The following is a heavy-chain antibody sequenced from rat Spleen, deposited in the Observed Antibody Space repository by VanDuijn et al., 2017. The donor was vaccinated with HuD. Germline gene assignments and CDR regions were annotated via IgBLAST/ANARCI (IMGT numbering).Heavy chain of an antibody. CDR1: GFTFSDYY. J-gene: IGHJ2*01. CDR3: ERQGYTSYFDY. Sequence: EVQLVESDGGLVQPGRSLKLSCAASGFTFSDYYMAWVRQAPTKGLEWVATISSDGGRNFYRDSVKGRFTISRDNAKSSLYLQMDSLRSGDTATYYWERQGYTSYFDYGGQGVMVTVPS. D-gene: IGHD1-12*03. CDR2: ISSDGGRN. V-gene: IGHV5-29*01.